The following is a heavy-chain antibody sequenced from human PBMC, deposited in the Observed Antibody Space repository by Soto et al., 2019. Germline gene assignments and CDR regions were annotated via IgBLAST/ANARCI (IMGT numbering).Heavy chain of an antibody. D-gene: IGHD3-22*01. CDR1: GGSISSGDYY. V-gene: IGHV4-30-4*01. CDR3: ARARYYYDSSGDYYYYYGMDV. CDR2: IYYSGST. J-gene: IGHJ6*02. Sequence: SETLSLTCTVSGGSISSGDYYWSWIRQPPGKGLEWIGYIYYSGSTNYNPSLKSRVTISVDTSKNQFSLKLSSVTAADTAVYYCARARYYYDSSGDYYYYYGMDVWGQGTTVTGSS.